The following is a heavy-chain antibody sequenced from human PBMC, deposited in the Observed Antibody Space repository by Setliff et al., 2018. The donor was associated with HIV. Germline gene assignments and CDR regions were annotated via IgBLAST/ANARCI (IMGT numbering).Heavy chain of an antibody. D-gene: IGHD3-10*01. CDR1: GGTFSSYS. CDR3: ARDQVSMVRAVRLVA. CDR2: ILPIFGTR. Sequence: SVKVSCKASGGTFSSYSISWVRQAPGQGLEWMERILPIFGTRDYAQKFQGRVTITADKSTSTAYMELRSLRSEDTAVYYCARDQVSMVRAVRLVAWGQGSLVTSPQ. V-gene: IGHV1-69*06. J-gene: IGHJ1*01.